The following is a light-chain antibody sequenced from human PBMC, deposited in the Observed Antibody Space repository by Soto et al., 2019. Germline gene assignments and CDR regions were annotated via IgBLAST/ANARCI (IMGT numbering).Light chain of an antibody. V-gene: IGLV2-14*01. J-gene: IGLJ1*01. CDR3: STHTTSGALQV. Sequence: QSALTQPASVSGSPGQSITISCTGTISDFVVYNYVSWYQQLPGKAPTLMIYGVSNRPSGVSNRFSGSKSGNTASLTISGLQADDEADYYCSTHTTSGALQVFGTGTKLTVL. CDR1: ISDFVVYNY. CDR2: GVS.